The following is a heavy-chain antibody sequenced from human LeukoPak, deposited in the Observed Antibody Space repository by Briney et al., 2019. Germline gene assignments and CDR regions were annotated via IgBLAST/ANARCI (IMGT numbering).Heavy chain of an antibody. D-gene: IGHD3-10*02. CDR2: IYYSGST. J-gene: IGHJ3*02. V-gene: IGHV4-39*07. CDR3: TKVMSGGAFDI. Sequence: SETLSLTCTVSGGSISSSSYYWGWIRQPPGKGLEWIGSIYYSGSTYYNPSLKSRVTMSLDTSKDQFSLRLSSVTAADTAIYYCTKVMSGGAFDIWGQGTMVTVSS. CDR1: GGSISSSSYY.